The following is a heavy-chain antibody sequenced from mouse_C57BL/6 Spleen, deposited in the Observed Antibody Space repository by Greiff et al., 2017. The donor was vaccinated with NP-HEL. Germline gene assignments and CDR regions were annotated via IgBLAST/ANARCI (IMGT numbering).Heavy chain of an antibody. Sequence: VQLQQSGPELVKPGASVKISCKASGYAFSSSWMNWVKQRPGKGLEWIGRIYPGDGDTNYNGKFKGKATLTADKSSSTAYMQLSSLTSEDSAVYFCASRTVVAYPWYFDVWGTGTTVTVSS. CDR2: IYPGDGDT. CDR3: ASRTVVAYPWYFDV. CDR1: GYAFSSSW. V-gene: IGHV1-82*01. J-gene: IGHJ1*03. D-gene: IGHD1-1*01.